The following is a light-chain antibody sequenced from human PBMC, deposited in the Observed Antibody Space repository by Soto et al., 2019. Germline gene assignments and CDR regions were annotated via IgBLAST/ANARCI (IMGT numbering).Light chain of an antibody. V-gene: IGKV3-20*01. CDR3: QQYGSSSWT. CDR2: AAS. J-gene: IGKJ1*01. CDR1: QTVSSSD. Sequence: EIVLTQSPGTLSLSPGERATLSCRASQTVSSSDLAWYQQKPGQAPRLPIYAASSRATGIPVRFSGSGSGTDFTLTISRLEPEDFAVYYCQQYGSSSWTFGQGTKVDIK.